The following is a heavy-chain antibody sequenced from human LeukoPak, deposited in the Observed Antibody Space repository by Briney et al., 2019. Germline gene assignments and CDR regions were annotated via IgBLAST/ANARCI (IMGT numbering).Heavy chain of an antibody. V-gene: IGHV3-30-3*01. D-gene: IGHD3-22*01. CDR1: GFTFSSYA. Sequence: GRSLRLSCAASGFTFSSYALHWVRQAPGKGLEWVAVISYDGSNKYYADSVKGRFTISRDNSKNTLYLQMNSLRAEDSAVYYCARGISSVSSNWFDPWGQGTLVSVSS. CDR3: ARGISSVSSNWFDP. J-gene: IGHJ5*02. CDR2: ISYDGSNK.